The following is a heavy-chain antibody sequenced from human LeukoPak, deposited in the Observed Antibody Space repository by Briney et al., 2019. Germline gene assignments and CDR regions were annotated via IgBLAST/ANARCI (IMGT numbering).Heavy chain of an antibody. CDR2: INQDGSEE. Sequence: GGSLRLSCAASGFTFSNNWMTWVRQAPGKGLEWVAHINQDGSEEHYVDSVKARFTISRDNAKNSLSLQMNSLRAEDTAVYYCVRDGGVSGYDLLDYWGQGTLVTVSS. CDR1: GFTFSNNW. V-gene: IGHV3-7*01. D-gene: IGHD5-12*01. CDR3: VRDGGVSGYDLLDY. J-gene: IGHJ4*02.